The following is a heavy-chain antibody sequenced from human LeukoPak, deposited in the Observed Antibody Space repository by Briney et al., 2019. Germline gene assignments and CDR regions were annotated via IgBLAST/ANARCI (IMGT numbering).Heavy chain of an antibody. Sequence: PGGSLRLSCAASGFTVSSNYMSWLRQAPGIGLEWVSVIYSGGSTYYADSVKGRFTISRDNSKNTLYLQMNSLRAEDTAVYYCARDPGGNWGYWGQGTLVTVSS. D-gene: IGHD7-27*01. CDR1: GFTVSSNY. V-gene: IGHV3-66*01. CDR3: ARDPGGNWGY. J-gene: IGHJ4*02. CDR2: IYSGGST.